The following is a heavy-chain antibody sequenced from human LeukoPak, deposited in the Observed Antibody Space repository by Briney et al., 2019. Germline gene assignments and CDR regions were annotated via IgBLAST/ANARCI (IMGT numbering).Heavy chain of an antibody. CDR3: ARDVFSRDPHYGGPVHD. CDR2: SIPIFGRT. CDR1: GGTFSSTV. V-gene: IGHV1-69*05. J-gene: IGHJ4*02. Sequence: SVKVSCKASGGTFSSTVISWVRLAPGQGLEWMGGSIPIFGRTNYAQKFQGRVTITTDESTGTAYMEVSSLRSEDTAVYYCARDVFSRDPHYGGPVHDWGQGTLVTVSS. D-gene: IGHD4/OR15-4a*01.